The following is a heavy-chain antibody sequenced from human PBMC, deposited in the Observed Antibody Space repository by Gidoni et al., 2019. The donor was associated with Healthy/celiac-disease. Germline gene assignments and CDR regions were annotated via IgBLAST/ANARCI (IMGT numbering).Heavy chain of an antibody. CDR2: ISADNGNT. Sequence: QVQLVQSRAEVKKPGASVKVSCKASGYPFTSYGISWVRQAPGQGLERMGWISADNGNTNYAQKLQGRVTMTTDTSTSTAYMELRSLRSDDTAVYYCARENYYGSEGVNWFDPWGQGTLVTVSS. J-gene: IGHJ5*02. CDR3: ARENYYGSEGVNWFDP. D-gene: IGHD3-10*01. CDR1: GYPFTSYG. V-gene: IGHV1-18*01.